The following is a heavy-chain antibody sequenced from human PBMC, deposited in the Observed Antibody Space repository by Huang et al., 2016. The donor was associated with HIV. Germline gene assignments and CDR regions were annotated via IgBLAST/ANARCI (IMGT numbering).Heavy chain of an antibody. CDR3: AKGGRAAAVMDV. V-gene: IGHV3-30*18. Sequence: QVQLVESGGGVVQPGRSLRLSCAASGFTVSSYGMHWVGQAPGKGLEWVAVISDDKSNKYYADSGKGRLTISRDNSKNTLYLQINSLTTEDTAVYYCAKGGRAAAVMDVWGKGTTVTVSS. D-gene: IGHD6-13*01. CDR2: ISDDKSNK. CDR1: GFTVSSYG. J-gene: IGHJ6*04.